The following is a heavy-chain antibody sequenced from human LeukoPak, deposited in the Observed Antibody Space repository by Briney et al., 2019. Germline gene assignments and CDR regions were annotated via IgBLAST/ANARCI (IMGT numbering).Heavy chain of an antibody. CDR2: IYYSGST. CDR1: GGSISSYY. CDR3: ARLHIVVVPAAPDYYGMDV. J-gene: IGHJ6*02. Sequence: PSETLSLTCTVSGGSISSYYWSWIRQPPGKGLEWIGYIYYSGSTYYNPSLKSRVTISVDTSKNQFSLKLSSVTAADTAVYYCARLHIVVVPAAPDYYGMDVWGQGTTVTVSS. V-gene: IGHV4-59*08. D-gene: IGHD2-2*01.